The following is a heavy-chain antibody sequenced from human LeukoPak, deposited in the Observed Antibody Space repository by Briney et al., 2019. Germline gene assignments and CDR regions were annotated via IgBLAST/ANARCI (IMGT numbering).Heavy chain of an antibody. Sequence: SETLSLTCTVSGGSISSYYWSWIRQPPGKGLEWIGYIYYSGSTNYNPSLKSRVTMSVDTSKNQFSLKLSSVTAADTAVYYCASSELGYCSSTSCIDIWGQGTMVTVSS. D-gene: IGHD2-2*01. V-gene: IGHV4-59*12. CDR3: ASSELGYCSSTSCIDI. CDR1: GGSISSYY. J-gene: IGHJ3*02. CDR2: IYYSGST.